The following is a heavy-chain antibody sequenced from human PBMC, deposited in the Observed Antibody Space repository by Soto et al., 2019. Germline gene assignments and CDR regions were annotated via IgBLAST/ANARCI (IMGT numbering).Heavy chain of an antibody. J-gene: IGHJ3*02. CDR1: GYTFTSYG. CDR3: ARDLRRLFDAFDI. V-gene: IGHV1-18*01. D-gene: IGHD3-22*01. CDR2: ISAYNGNS. Sequence: QAPLVQSGAEVKKPGASVKVSCKASGYTFTSYGISWVRQAPGQGLEWMGWISAYNGNSNYAHKLQGRVTMTTDTSTSTACMELRSLRSDDTAVYYCARDLRRLFDAFDIWGQGTMVTVSS.